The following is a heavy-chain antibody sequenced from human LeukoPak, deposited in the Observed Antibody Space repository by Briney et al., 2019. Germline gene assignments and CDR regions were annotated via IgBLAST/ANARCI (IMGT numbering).Heavy chain of an antibody. CDR3: ARDQGGRLGYCSSTSCRTGENSYYYYGMDV. Sequence: ASVKVSCKASGYTITGYYMHWVRQAPGQGLEWMGWINPNSGGTNYAQKFQGRVTMTRDTSISTAYMELSRLRSDDTAVYYCARDQGGRLGYCSSTSCRTGENSYYYYGMDVWGQGTTVTVSS. D-gene: IGHD2-2*01. CDR1: GYTITGYY. CDR2: INPNSGGT. V-gene: IGHV1-2*02. J-gene: IGHJ6*02.